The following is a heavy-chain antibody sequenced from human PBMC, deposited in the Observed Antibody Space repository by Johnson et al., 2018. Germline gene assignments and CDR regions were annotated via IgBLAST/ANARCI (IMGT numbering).Heavy chain of an antibody. J-gene: IGHJ1*01. D-gene: IGHD6-13*01. V-gene: IGHV4-59*01. Sequence: QVQLQESGPGLVKPSETLSLTCSVSGASISSYYWSWIRQPPWKGLEWIGYMYYSGSPHYKPSFNRRVTLSVDTSKNQFSLKLSSVTAADTPVYYCARGLSSSWYSGPCFQHWGQGTLVTVSS. CDR1: GASISSYY. CDR2: MYYSGSP. CDR3: ARGLSSSWYSGPCFQH.